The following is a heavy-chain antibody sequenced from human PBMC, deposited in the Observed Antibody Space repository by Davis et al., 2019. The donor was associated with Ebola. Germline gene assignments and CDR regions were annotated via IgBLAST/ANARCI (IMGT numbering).Heavy chain of an antibody. D-gene: IGHD1-26*01. CDR3: ARDLWLGAPDYLDS. J-gene: IGHJ4*02. CDR2: ISYAGGLQ. V-gene: IGHV3-30-3*01. CDR1: EFAFKNYP. Sequence: PGGSLRLSCVVSEFAFKNYPFHWVRQAPGKGLEWVAVISYAGGLQLSRESVKSRFTISRDDSKSTLYLQMNSLRTEDTAMYYCARDLWLGAPDYLDSWGQGTLVTVSS.